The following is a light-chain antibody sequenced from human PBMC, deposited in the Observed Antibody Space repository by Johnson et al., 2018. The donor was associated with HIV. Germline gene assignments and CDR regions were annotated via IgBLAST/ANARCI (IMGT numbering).Light chain of an antibody. J-gene: IGLJ1*01. V-gene: IGLV1-51*02. CDR2: EDN. CDR3: ATWDRSLTIRGV. Sequence: QSMLTQPPSVSAAPGQKVTISCSGSSSNIGSNYVSWYRQFPGAAPKLLIYEDNKRPSGIPDRFSGSKSGTSATLAITGLQTGDEADYYCATWDRSLTIRGVFGTGTKVTVL. CDR1: SSNIGSNY.